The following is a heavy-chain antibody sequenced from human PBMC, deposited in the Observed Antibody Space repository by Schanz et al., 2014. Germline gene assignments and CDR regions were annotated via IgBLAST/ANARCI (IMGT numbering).Heavy chain of an antibody. Sequence: QEQLVQSGAEVRKPGASVKVSCKASGYTFSDSYVHWVRQAPGQGLEWMGMINPSGGSTTYAQKFQGRVTMTRDTSTSTVYMELSSLRSEDTAVYYCARDHVATTDYDYFFYYLDVWATGITVIVSS. J-gene: IGHJ6*03. CDR3: ARDHVATTDYDYFFYYLDV. D-gene: IGHD1-1*01. V-gene: IGHV1-46*01. CDR2: INPSGGST. CDR1: GYTFSDSY.